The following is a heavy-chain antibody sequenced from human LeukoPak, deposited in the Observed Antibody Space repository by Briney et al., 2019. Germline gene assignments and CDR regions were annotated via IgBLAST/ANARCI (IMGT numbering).Heavy chain of an antibody. CDR2: MNPNSGNT. Sequence: ASVKVSCKASGYTFTSYDINWVRQATGQGLEWMGWMNPNSGNTGHAQKFQGRVTMTRNTSISTAYMELSSLRSEDTAVYYCARGKRFGELSRDYYYGMDVWGQGTTVTVSS. V-gene: IGHV1-8*01. J-gene: IGHJ6*02. CDR3: ARGKRFGELSRDYYYGMDV. D-gene: IGHD3-10*01. CDR1: GYTFTSYD.